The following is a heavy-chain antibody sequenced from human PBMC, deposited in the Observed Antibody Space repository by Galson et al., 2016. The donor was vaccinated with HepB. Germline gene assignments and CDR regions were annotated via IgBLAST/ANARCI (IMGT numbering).Heavy chain of an antibody. J-gene: IGHJ4*03. Sequence: SLRLSCAASGFSFSTAWMTWVRQAPGKGLEWIGRSKSKTDGGAIDYAAPVRGRFTIPRDDSRDTLFLQMHSLKFEETAVYYFTVCGLTSDLDYWGRWNRVAVSS. CDR1: GFSFSTAW. CDR3: TVCGLTSDLDY. D-gene: IGHD2-21*02. V-gene: IGHV3-15*01. CDR2: SKSKTDGGAI.